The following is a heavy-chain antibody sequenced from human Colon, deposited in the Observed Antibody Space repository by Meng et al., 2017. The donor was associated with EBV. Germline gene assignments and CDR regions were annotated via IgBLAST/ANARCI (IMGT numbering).Heavy chain of an antibody. J-gene: IGHJ4*02. Sequence: VLLQQLGAGLLKPSETLSLTCNVNGGSFSGYVWSWVRQPPGKGMEWIGEVSHPGSANYNPSLKSRVTISVDASEKQFSLRLTSVTAADSAVYYCARVPTTGYKDHWGQGTLVTVSS. CDR2: VSHPGSA. D-gene: IGHD3-9*01. V-gene: IGHV4-34*01. CDR3: ARVPTTGYKDH. CDR1: GGSFSGYV.